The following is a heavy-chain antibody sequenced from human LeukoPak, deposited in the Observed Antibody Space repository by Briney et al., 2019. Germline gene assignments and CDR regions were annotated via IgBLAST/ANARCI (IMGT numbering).Heavy chain of an antibody. CDR2: IWYDGTNK. D-gene: IGHD4-17*01. V-gene: IGHV3-33*01. CDR3: GRATVTRWFDP. Sequence: PGRSLRLPCAASGFAFSSFGMHWVRQAPGKGLEWVAVIWYDGTNKYYADSVKGRFTISRDNSKNTLYLQMNSLRAEDTAVYYCGRATVTRWFDPWGQGTLVTVSS. J-gene: IGHJ5*02. CDR1: GFAFSSFG.